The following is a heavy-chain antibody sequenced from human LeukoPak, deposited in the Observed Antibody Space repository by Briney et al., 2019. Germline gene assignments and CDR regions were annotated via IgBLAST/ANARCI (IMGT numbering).Heavy chain of an antibody. CDR3: ARMSSIALSGWDY. D-gene: IGHD6-19*01. CDR2: ISSSSSYV. CDR1: GFTFSSYS. V-gene: IGHV3-21*01. J-gene: IGHJ4*02. Sequence: GGSLRLSCAASGFTFSSYSMNWVRQAPGKGLEWVSSISSSSSYVYYADSVKGRFTISRDNAKNSLYLQMNSLRAEDTAVYYCARMSSIALSGWDYWGQGTLVTASS.